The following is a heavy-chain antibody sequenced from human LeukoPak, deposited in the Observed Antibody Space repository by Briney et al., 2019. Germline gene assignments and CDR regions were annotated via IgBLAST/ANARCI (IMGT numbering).Heavy chain of an antibody. D-gene: IGHD6-19*01. J-gene: IGHJ4*02. CDR1: GFTFSRYS. CDR2: ISGSSSYI. CDR3: AKVFSGWSADY. V-gene: IGHV3-21*01. Sequence: GGSLRLSCAASGFTFSRYSMNWVRQAPGKGLEWVSSISGSSSYIYYADSVKGRFTISRDNSKNTLYLQMNSLRAEDTAVYYCAKVFSGWSADYWGQGTLVTVSS.